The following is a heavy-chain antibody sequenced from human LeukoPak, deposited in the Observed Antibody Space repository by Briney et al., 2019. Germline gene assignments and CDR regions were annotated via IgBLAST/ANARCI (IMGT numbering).Heavy chain of an antibody. CDR3: ARNRGTGYYLSDAVDI. CDR2: ISSSSSYI. D-gene: IGHD3/OR15-3a*01. CDR1: GFTFNKYN. J-gene: IGHJ3*02. V-gene: IGHV3-21*01. Sequence: GGSLRLSCAASGFTFNKYNMNRVRQAPGKGLEWVSSISSSSSYIYYADSVKGRFTISRDNAKNSLYLQMNSLGAEDTAVYYCARNRGTGYYLSDAVDIWGQGTMVTVSS.